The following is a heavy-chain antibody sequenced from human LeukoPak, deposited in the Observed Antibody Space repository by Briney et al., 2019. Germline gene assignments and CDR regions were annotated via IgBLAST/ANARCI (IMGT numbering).Heavy chain of an antibody. D-gene: IGHD3/OR15-3a*01. J-gene: IGHJ4*02. CDR1: GFTFSSYS. Sequence: GGSPRLSCAASGFTFSSYSMNWVRQAPGKGLEWVSYISSSSSTIYYADSVKGRFTISRDNAKNSLYLQMNSLRAEDTAVYYCARDRGLNDFDYWGQGTLVTASS. CDR2: ISSSSSTI. CDR3: ARDRGLNDFDY. V-gene: IGHV3-48*01.